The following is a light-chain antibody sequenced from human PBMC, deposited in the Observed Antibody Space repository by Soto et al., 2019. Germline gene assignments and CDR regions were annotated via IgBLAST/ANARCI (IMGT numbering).Light chain of an antibody. CDR1: SSNVGDNA. V-gene: IGLV1-36*01. CDR3: EAWDDSLNGGV. Sequence: QSVLTQPPSVSEVPRQRVTISCSGSSSNVGDNAVNWYQQLPGKAPKLLIYYDDLLPSGVSDRFSGSKSGTSASLAISGLQSEDEGDYYCEAWDDSLNGGVFGGGTKLTVL. CDR2: YDD. J-gene: IGLJ3*02.